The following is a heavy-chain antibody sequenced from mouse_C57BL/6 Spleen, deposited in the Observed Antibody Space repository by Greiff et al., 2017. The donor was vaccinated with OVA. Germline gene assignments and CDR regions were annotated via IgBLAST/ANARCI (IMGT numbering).Heavy chain of an antibody. CDR3: TRRGLGQDFDD. V-gene: IGHV1-15*01. Sequence: QVQLKESGAELVRPGASVTLSCKASGYTFTDYEMHWVKQTPVHGLEWIGAIDPETGGTAYNQKFKGKAILTADKSSSTAYMELRSLTSEDSAVYYCTRRGLGQDFDDWGKGTTLTVSS. D-gene: IGHD4-1*01. J-gene: IGHJ2*01. CDR2: IDPETGGT. CDR1: GYTFTDYE.